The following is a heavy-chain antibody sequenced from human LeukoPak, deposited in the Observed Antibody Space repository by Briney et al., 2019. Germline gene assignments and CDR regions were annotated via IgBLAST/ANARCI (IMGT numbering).Heavy chain of an antibody. CDR3: ARARAYSNQGFYYYGMDV. CDR2: ISYSGST. CDR1: GGSIRRDY. Sequence: SETLSLTCTVSGGSIRRDYWSWIRQPPGKGLEWVGYISYSGSTSYNPSLESRVTMSVDTSKNQVSLKVHSVTAADTAVYFCARARAYSNQGFYYYGMDVWGQGTTVTVSS. D-gene: IGHD4-11*01. J-gene: IGHJ6*02. V-gene: IGHV4-59*01.